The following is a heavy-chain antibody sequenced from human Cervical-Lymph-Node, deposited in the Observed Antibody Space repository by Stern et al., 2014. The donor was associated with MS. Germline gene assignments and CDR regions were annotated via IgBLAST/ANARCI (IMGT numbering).Heavy chain of an antibody. Sequence: VQLQESGPGLVKPSQTLSLTCTVSGGSISSGGHYWTWVRQHPGKGLEGIGNIYYSGTTNYNPSLKSRVTISVDTSENQFSLKLSSVTAADTAVYYCARDRIFSSGYYYFDKWGQGTLVTVSS. J-gene: IGHJ4*02. V-gene: IGHV4-31*03. CDR2: IYYSGTT. CDR1: GGSISSGGHY. CDR3: ARDRIFSSGYYYFDK. D-gene: IGHD3-22*01.